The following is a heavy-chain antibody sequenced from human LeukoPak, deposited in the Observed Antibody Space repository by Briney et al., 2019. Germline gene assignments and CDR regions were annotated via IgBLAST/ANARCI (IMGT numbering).Heavy chain of an antibody. CDR2: IYYSGST. J-gene: IGHJ5*02. V-gene: IGHV4-31*03. CDR1: GGSISSGGYY. CDR3: ARWVVVVAATQKWFDP. D-gene: IGHD2-15*01. Sequence: SETLSLTCTVSGGSISSGGYYWSWIRQQPGKGLEWIGYIYYSGSTYYNPSLKSRVTISVDTSKNQFSLKLSSVTAADTAVYYCARWVVVVAATQKWFDPWGQGTLVTVSS.